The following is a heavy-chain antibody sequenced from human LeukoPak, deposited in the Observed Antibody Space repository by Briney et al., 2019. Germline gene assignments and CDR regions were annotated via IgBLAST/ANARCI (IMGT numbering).Heavy chain of an antibody. CDR1: GFTFSSYS. D-gene: IGHD6-19*01. Sequence: GGSLRLSCAASGFTFSSYSMNWGRQAAGQGLEWVSYISSSSSTIYYADSVKGRFTISRDNAKNMLYLQMNSLRAEDTAVYYCARGRGLGELAVASFDSWGQGILVTVSS. CDR3: ARGRGLGELAVASFDS. V-gene: IGHV3-48*04. CDR2: ISSSSSTI. J-gene: IGHJ4*02.